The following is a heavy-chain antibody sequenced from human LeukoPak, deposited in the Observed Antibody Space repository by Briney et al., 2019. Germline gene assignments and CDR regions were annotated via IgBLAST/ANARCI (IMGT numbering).Heavy chain of an antibody. CDR1: GYSISSGYY. D-gene: IGHD3-16*02. CDR3: ASLYDYVWGSYRYTYRVDY. V-gene: IGHV4-38-2*01. CDR2: IYHSGST. Sequence: SETLSLTCAVSGYSISSGYYWGWIRQPPGKGLEWIGSIYHSGSTYYNPSLKSRVTMSVDTSKNQFSLKLSSVTAADTAVYYCASLYDYVWGSYRYTYRVDYWGQGTLVTVSS. J-gene: IGHJ4*02.